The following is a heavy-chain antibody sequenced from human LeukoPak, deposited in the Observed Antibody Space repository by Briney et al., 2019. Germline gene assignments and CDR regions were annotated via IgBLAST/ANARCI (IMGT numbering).Heavy chain of an antibody. Sequence: GGSLSLFCAASGFTFSSYEMNWVRQAPGEGLEWVSYISSSDNHIYYADCVKGRFTISRNNAKYSLYLQMNSLRAEDTAVYFCARERPAAGPAFDYWGEGTLVTVSS. D-gene: IGHD6-13*01. J-gene: IGHJ4*02. CDR1: GFTFSSYE. V-gene: IGHV3-48*03. CDR2: ISSSDNHI. CDR3: ARERPAAGPAFDY.